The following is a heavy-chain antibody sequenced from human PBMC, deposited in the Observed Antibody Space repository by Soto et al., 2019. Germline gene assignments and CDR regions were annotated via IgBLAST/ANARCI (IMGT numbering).Heavy chain of an antibody. J-gene: IGHJ6*02. CDR2: IRSKANSYAT. CDR1: GLTFSGSA. CDR3: TRHENSGDFYYYYGMDV. Sequence: EVQLVESGGGLVQPGGSLKLSCAASGLTFSGSAMHWVRQASGKGLEWVGRIRSKANSYATAYGASVKGRFTISRDDSKNTAYLQMSSLKTEDTAVYYCTRHENSGDFYYYYGMDVWGQGTTVTVSS. D-gene: IGHD1-7*01. V-gene: IGHV3-73*02.